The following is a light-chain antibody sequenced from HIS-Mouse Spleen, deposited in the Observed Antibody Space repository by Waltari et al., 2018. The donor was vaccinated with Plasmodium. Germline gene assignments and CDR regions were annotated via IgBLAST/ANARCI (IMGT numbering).Light chain of an antibody. CDR3: QSYDSSLSGWV. CDR1: SSNIGPGYD. CDR2: GNS. Sequence: QSVLTQPPSVSGAPGPRVTIPCTGSSSNIGPGYDVHWYQQLPGTAPKPLIYGNSNRPSGVPDRFSGSESGTSASLAITGLQAEDEADYYCQSYDSSLSGWVFGGGTKLTVL. J-gene: IGLJ3*02. V-gene: IGLV1-40*01.